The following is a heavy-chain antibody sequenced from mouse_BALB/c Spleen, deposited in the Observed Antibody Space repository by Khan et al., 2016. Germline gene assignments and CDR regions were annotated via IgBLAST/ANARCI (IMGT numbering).Heavy chain of an antibody. CDR2: TSYSGST. CDR1: GYSITSDYA. J-gene: IGHJ4*01. Sequence: EVQLQESGPGLVKPSQSLSLTCTVTGYSITSDYAWNWIRQFPGNKLEWMGYTSYSGSTNYNPSLKSRISFTRDTSKNQFFLQLNSVTSEDTATYYCARKAWAMDYWGQGTSVTVSS. V-gene: IGHV3-2*02. CDR3: ARKAWAMDY. D-gene: IGHD6-1*01.